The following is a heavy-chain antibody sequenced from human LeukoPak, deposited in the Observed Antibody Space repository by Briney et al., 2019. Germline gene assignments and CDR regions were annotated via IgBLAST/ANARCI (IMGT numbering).Heavy chain of an antibody. V-gene: IGHV4-59*12. CDR1: GGSISSYY. J-gene: IGHJ4*02. CDR2: IYYSGST. Sequence: SETLSLTCTVSGGSISSYYWSWVRQPPGKGLEWIGYIYYSGSTNYNPSLKSRVTISVDTSKNQFSLNLRSVTTSDTALYYCARDLGARFESWGQGILVTVSS. CDR3: ARDLGARFES. D-gene: IGHD3-16*01.